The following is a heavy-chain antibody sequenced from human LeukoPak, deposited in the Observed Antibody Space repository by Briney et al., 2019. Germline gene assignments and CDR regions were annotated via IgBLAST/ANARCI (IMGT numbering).Heavy chain of an antibody. V-gene: IGHV3-23*01. Sequence: GGSLRLSCAASGFTFSGYAMSWVRQAPGKGLEWVSAISGSGGSTYYADSVKGRFTISRDNAKNSLYLQMNSLRAEDTAVYYCARDFRVQRFNRNDVGMDVWGQGTTVTVSS. D-gene: IGHD1-1*01. CDR1: GFTFSGYA. CDR3: ARDFRVQRFNRNDVGMDV. J-gene: IGHJ6*02. CDR2: ISGSGGST.